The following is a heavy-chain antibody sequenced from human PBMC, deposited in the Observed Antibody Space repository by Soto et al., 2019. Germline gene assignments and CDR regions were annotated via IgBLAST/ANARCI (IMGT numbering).Heavy chain of an antibody. Sequence: ASVKVSCKASGYTFTSYDINWVRQATGQGLEWMGWMNPNSGNTGYAQKFQGRVTMTRNTSISTAYMELSSLRSEDTAVYYCVGQNYYYYGMDVWGQGTTVTVSS. CDR1: GYTFTSYD. V-gene: IGHV1-8*01. J-gene: IGHJ6*02. CDR3: VGQNYYYYGMDV. CDR2: MNPNSGNT.